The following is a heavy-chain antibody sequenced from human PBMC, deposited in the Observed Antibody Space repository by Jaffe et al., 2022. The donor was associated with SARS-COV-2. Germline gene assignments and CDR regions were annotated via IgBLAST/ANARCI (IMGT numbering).Heavy chain of an antibody. CDR2: IKQDGSEK. V-gene: IGHV3-7*03. Sequence: DVQLVESGGGLVQPGGSLRLSCAASGFTFSSYWMSWVRRAPGKGLEWVGNIKQDGSEKYYVDSVKGRFTISRDNAKNSVYLQMNSLRVEDTAVYYCARDQVPDVEYFQHWGQGILVTVSS. D-gene: IGHD2-2*01. CDR1: GFTFSSYW. CDR3: ARDQVPDVEYFQH. J-gene: IGHJ1*01.